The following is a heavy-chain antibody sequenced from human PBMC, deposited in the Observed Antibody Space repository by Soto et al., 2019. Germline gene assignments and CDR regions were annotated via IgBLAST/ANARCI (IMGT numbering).Heavy chain of an antibody. CDR2: ISHSGETL. CDR1: GFPFSSYE. D-gene: IGHD3-9*01. J-gene: IGHJ5*02. CDR3: ARDFDLDT. V-gene: IGHV3-48*03. Sequence: GGSLRLSCTTSGFPFSSYEMNWVRQAPGKGLEWVSYISHSGETLSYAGSVKGRFTISRDKAKDSLYLQMNSLKVADTAIYYCARDFDLDTWGQGTLVTVSS.